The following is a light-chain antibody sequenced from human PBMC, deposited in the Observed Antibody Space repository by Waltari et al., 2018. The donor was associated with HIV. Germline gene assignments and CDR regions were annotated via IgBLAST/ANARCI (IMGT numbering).Light chain of an antibody. CDR3: AAYAGNNIVI. J-gene: IGLJ2*01. V-gene: IGLV2-8*01. CDR1: SRDHGYFNS. Sequence: QSALPQPPSASGSHGQSVTVPCIGTSRDHGYFNSVPWYQQHPGKAPNLLVYDVNKRPSGVPYRFSASKSGATASLTVSALLAEDEADYYCAAYAGNNIVIFGGGTKVTV. CDR2: DVN.